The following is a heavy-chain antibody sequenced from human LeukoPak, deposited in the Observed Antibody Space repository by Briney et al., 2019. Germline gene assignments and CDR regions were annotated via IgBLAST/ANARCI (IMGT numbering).Heavy chain of an antibody. Sequence: GESLKISCKGSGYSFTSYWIGWVRQMPGKGLERMGIIYPGDSDTRYSPSFQGQVTISADKSISTAYLQWSSLKASDTAMYYCARGPPRTTSYYYYMDVWGKGTTVTVSS. J-gene: IGHJ6*03. CDR3: ARGPPRTTSYYYYMDV. D-gene: IGHD1-7*01. CDR2: IYPGDSDT. CDR1: GYSFTSYW. V-gene: IGHV5-51*01.